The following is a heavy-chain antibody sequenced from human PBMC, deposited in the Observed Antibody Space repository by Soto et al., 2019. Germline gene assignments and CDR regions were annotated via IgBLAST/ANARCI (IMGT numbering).Heavy chain of an antibody. CDR2: IWYDGSNK. CDR3: ARDPASNFYDYIWGSYRDI. Sequence: QVQLVESGGGVVQPGRSLRLSCAASGFTFSSYGMHWVRQAPGKGLEWVAVIWYDGSNKYYADSVKGRFTISRDNSKNTRYLQMNSLRAEDTAVYYCARDPASNFYDYIWGSYRDIWGQGTMVTVSS. CDR1: GFTFSSYG. V-gene: IGHV3-33*01. J-gene: IGHJ3*02. D-gene: IGHD3-16*02.